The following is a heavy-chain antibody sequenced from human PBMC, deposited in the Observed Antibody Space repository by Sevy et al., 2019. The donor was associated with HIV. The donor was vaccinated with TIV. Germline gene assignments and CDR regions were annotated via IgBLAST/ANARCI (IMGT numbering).Heavy chain of an antibody. CDR1: GFTLSSHR. D-gene: IGHD3-22*01. V-gene: IGHV3-7*01. CDR3: AMRIVMVAVTVRGGFDI. J-gene: IGHJ3*02. CDR2: IKEEGSEE. Sequence: GGSLRLSCAVSGFTLSSHRMSWVRQAPGKGLEWVADIKEEGSEEYYGDSVKSRLTISSDNAKQSLYLQMHSLRAEDTAVYYCAMRIVMVAVTVRGGFDIWGQGTMVTVSS.